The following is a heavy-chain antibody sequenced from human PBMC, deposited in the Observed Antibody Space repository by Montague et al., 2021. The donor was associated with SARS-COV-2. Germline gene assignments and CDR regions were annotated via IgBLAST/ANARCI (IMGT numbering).Heavy chain of an antibody. CDR2: TYYKSKWYN. CDR1: GDSVSTNRAT. V-gene: IGHV6-1*01. J-gene: IGHJ4*02. Sequence: CAISGDSVSTNRATWSWLRQSPSRGLEWLGRTYYKSKWYNDYAVSVKSRIIINPDTSKNQSSLQLNSVTPEDTAVYYCARVRMDGGSDYWGQGTLDTVSS. CDR3: ARVRMDGGSDY. D-gene: IGHD3-16*01.